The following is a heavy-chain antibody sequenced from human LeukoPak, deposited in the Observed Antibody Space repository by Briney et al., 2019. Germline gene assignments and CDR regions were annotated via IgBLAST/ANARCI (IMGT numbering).Heavy chain of an antibody. D-gene: IGHD6-13*01. CDR3: AKDWEAAAGNTNYYYYYMDV. CDR2: ISGSGGST. CDR1: GFTFSSYG. J-gene: IGHJ6*03. Sequence: GGSLRLSCAASGFTFSSYGMSWVRQAPGKGLEWVSAISGSGGSTYYADSVKGRFTISRDNAKNSLYLQMNSLRAEDTAVYYCAKDWEAAAGNTNYYYYYMDVWGKGTTVTISS. V-gene: IGHV3-23*01.